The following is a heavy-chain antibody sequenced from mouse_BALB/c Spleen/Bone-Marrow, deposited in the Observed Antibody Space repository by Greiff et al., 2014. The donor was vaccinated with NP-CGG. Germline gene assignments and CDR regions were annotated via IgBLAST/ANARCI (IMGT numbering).Heavy chain of an antibody. V-gene: IGHV3-8*02. CDR2: ISYSGST. J-gene: IGHJ4*01. Sequence: VQVQQSGPSLVKPSQTLSLTCSVTGDSITSGYWNWIRKFPGNKLEYMGYISYSGSTYYNPSLKSRISITRDTSKNQYYLQLNSVTTEDTATYYCARGGGSSYNYAMDYWGQGTSVTVSS. CDR1: GDSITSGY. CDR3: ARGGGSSYNYAMDY. D-gene: IGHD1-1*01.